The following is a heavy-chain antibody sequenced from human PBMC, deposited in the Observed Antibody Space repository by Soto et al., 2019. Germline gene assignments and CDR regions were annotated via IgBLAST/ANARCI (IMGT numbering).Heavy chain of an antibody. Sequence: PGESLKISCKGSGYSFTSYWISWVRQMPGKGLEWMGRIDPSDSYTNYSPSFQGQVTISADKSISTAYLQWSSLKASDTAMYYCATSTRGHCSCYYGDYYRYGIYVSGQRTTVPGSS. CDR3: ATSTRGHCSCYYGDYYRYGIYV. J-gene: IGHJ6*02. V-gene: IGHV5-10-1*04. D-gene: IGHD3-22*01. CDR1: GYSFTSYW. CDR2: IDPSDSYT.